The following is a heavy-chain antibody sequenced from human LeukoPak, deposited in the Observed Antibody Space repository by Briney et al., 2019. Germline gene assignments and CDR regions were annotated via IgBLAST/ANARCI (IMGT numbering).Heavy chain of an antibody. D-gene: IGHD3-10*01. CDR2: ISWNSGSI. J-gene: IGHJ4*02. Sequence: GGSLRLSCAASGFTFDDYAMHWVRQAPGKGLEWVSGISWNSGSIGYADSVKGRFTISRDNAKNSLYLQMNSLRAEDTALYYCAKAAAYYGSGSTFDYWGQGTLVTVSS. CDR1: GFTFDDYA. V-gene: IGHV3-9*01. CDR3: AKAAAYYGSGSTFDY.